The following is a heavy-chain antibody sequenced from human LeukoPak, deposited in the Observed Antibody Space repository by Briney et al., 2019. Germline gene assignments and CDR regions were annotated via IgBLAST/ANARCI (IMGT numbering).Heavy chain of an antibody. CDR3: AKTTPSYYYYYMDV. CDR1: GYSISSGYY. V-gene: IGHV4-38-2*02. J-gene: IGHJ6*03. Sequence: TSETLSLTCTVSGYSISSGYYWGWIRQPPGKGLEWIGEINHSGSTNYNPSLKSRVTISVDTSKNQFSLKLSSVTAADTAVYYCAKTTPSYYYYYMDVWGKGTTVTVSS. D-gene: IGHD4-17*01. CDR2: INHSGST.